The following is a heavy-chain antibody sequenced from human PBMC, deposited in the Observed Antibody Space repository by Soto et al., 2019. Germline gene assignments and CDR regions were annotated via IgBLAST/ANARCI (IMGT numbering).Heavy chain of an antibody. CDR2: ISSSSSTI. D-gene: IGHD4-4*01. CDR3: ARDRDYSNPDYYYYGMHV. CDR1: GFTFSSYS. Sequence: EVQLVESGGGLVQPGGSLRLSCAASGFTFSSYSMNWVRQAPGQGLEWVSYISSSSSTIYYADSVKGRFTISRDNAKNSLYLQMNRLRDEATAVYYCARDRDYSNPDYYYYGMHVWGQGTTVTVSS. J-gene: IGHJ6*02. V-gene: IGHV3-48*02.